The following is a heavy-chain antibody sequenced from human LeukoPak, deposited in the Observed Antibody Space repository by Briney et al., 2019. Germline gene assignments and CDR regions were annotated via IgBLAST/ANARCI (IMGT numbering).Heavy chain of an antibody. D-gene: IGHD6-13*01. J-gene: IGHJ4*02. CDR1: GGSFSGYY. Sequence: SETLSLTCAVYGGSFSGYYWSWIRQPPGKGLEWIGGINHSGSTNYNPSLKSRVTISVDTSKNQFSLKLSSVTAADAAVYYCARDSAAGIIYFDYWGQGTLVTVSS. CDR2: INHSGST. V-gene: IGHV4-34*01. CDR3: ARDSAAGIIYFDY.